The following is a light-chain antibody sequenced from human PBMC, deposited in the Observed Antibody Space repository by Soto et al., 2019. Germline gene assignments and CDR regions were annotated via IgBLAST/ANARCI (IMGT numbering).Light chain of an antibody. CDR3: QQYSSSRT. Sequence: IVLTQSPATLSLSPGERATLYCRASQSVSSNHLAWYQQKPGQAPRLLIYGGSSRATGIPVRFSGSGSETDFTLTITRLEPEDFAMYYCQQYSSSRTFGQGTKADIK. J-gene: IGKJ1*01. CDR1: QSVSSNH. CDR2: GGS. V-gene: IGKV3-20*01.